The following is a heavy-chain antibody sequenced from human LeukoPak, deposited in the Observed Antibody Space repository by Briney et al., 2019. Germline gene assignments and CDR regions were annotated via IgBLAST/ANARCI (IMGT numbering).Heavy chain of an antibody. CDR1: GFTFDDYT. CDR3: AKDLGIAAAGGPFDY. J-gene: IGHJ4*02. Sequence: GGSLRLSCAASGFTFDDYTMHWVRQAPGKGLEWVSLISWDGGSTYYADSVKGRFTISRDNSKNSLYLQMNSLRTEDTALYYCAKDLGIAAAGGPFDYWGQGTLVTVSS. D-gene: IGHD6-13*01. V-gene: IGHV3-43*01. CDR2: ISWDGGST.